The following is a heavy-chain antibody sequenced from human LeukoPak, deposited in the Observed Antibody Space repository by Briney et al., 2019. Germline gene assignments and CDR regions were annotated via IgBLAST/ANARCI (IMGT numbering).Heavy chain of an antibody. Sequence: SETLSLTCTVSGGSISSHYWSWIRQPPGKGLEWIGYIYYSGSTNYNPSLKSRVTISVDTSKNQFSLKLSSVTAADTAVYYCARYSVGPESPNMDVWGKGTTVTVSS. CDR2: IYYSGST. D-gene: IGHD1-14*01. CDR3: ARYSVGPESPNMDV. J-gene: IGHJ6*03. CDR1: GGSISSHY. V-gene: IGHV4-59*11.